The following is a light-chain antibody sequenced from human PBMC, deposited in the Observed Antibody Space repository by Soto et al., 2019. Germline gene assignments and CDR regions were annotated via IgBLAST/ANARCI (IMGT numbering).Light chain of an antibody. CDR3: QQYGASPLT. V-gene: IGKV3-20*01. Sequence: EIVFTQSPGTLSLSPGDRATLSCRASQSVSSDYVAWYQQKPGQTPNVLIYRASIRATGIPDRFSGSGSGTDFTLTISRLEPEDFAVYYCQQYGASPLTFGGGTKVDIK. CDR2: RAS. J-gene: IGKJ4*01. CDR1: QSVSSDY.